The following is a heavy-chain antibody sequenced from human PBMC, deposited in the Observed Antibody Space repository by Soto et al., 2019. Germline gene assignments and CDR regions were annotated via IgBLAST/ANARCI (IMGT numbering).Heavy chain of an antibody. V-gene: IGHV3-23*01. D-gene: IGHD3-16*01. J-gene: IGHJ6*02. CDR3: AKFGGWDYYYGMDV. CDR2: ISGSGGST. Sequence: GGSLRLSCAASGFTFSSYAMSWVRQAPGKGLEWVSAISGSGGSTYYADSVKGRFTISRNNSKNTLYLQMNSLRAEDTAVYYCAKFGGWDYYYGMDVWGQGTTVTVSS. CDR1: GFTFSSYA.